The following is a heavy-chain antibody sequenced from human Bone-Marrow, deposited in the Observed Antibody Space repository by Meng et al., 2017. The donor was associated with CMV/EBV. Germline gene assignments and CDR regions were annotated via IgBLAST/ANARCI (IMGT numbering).Heavy chain of an antibody. CDR1: GGSISSYY. CDR2: IYYSGST. J-gene: IGHJ3*02. D-gene: IGHD4-23*01. CDR3: ARGSTMVVKAYAFDI. Sequence: SETLSLTCTVSGGSISSYYWSWIRQPPGKGLEWIGYIYYSGSTNYNPSLKSRVTISVDTSKNQFSLKLSSVTAADTAVYYCARGSTMVVKAYAFDIWGQGPMVTVSS. V-gene: IGHV4-59*01.